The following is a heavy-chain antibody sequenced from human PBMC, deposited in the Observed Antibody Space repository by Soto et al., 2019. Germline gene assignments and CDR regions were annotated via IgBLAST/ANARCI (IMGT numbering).Heavy chain of an antibody. Sequence: PSETLSLTCTVSGGSISTDYWSWIRQPPGKGLEWIAYFYYSGSTNYNPSLKSRVTISVDTSKNQISLKLSPATAADTAVYYCARAYGGGGWTFDYWCPGTLVTVSS. CDR2: FYYSGST. D-gene: IGHD6-19*01. CDR1: GGSISTDY. J-gene: IGHJ4*02. V-gene: IGHV4-59*01. CDR3: ARAYGGGGWTFDY.